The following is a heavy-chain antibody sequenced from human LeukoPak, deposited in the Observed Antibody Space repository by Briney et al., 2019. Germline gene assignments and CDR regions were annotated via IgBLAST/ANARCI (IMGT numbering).Heavy chain of an antibody. J-gene: IGHJ3*02. CDR2: FTSGGSI. V-gene: IGHV3-43*02. Sequence: PGGSLRLSCAASGFTFNNYALSWVRQAPGKGLEWVSGFTSGGSIYYADSAKGRFTISRDNSKNSLYLQMNSLRTEDTALYYCAKLNQGAFDIWGQGTMVTVSS. CDR3: AKLNQGAFDI. CDR1: GFTFNNYA.